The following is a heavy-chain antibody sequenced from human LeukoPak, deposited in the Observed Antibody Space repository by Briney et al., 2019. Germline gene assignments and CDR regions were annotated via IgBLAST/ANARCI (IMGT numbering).Heavy chain of an antibody. V-gene: IGHV4-31*03. CDR2: IYYSGST. J-gene: IGHJ5*02. CDR3: ARDLFTMVRGGWFDP. Sequence: PSETLSLTCTVSGGSISSGGYYWSWIRQHPGKGLEWIGYIYYSGSTYYNPSLKSRVTISVDTSKNQFSLKLSSVTAADTAVYYCARDLFTMVRGGWFDPWGQGTLVTVSS. D-gene: IGHD3-10*01. CDR1: GGSISSGGYY.